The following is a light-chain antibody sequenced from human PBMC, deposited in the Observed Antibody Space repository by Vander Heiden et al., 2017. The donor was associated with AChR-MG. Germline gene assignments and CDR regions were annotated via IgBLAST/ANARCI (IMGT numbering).Light chain of an antibody. J-gene: IGKJ1*01. CDR2: GAS. CDR1: QSVSSNN. V-gene: IGKV3-20*01. CDR3: QQYGSSPRT. Sequence: DIVLTQSPGTLSLSPGERATLSCRASQSVSSNNLAWYQQKPGQAPRLLIYGASSRATGIPDRFSGSGSGTDFTLTINRLEPEDLAVYYCQQYGSSPRTFGQGTKVEIK.